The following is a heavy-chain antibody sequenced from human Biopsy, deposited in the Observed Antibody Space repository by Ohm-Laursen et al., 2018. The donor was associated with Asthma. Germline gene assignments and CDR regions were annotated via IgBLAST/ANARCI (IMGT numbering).Heavy chain of an antibody. Sequence: ASVKASCKTSRYTFNSAGTTWVRQAPGQGLEWMGWISVYNGNTKVAQKLQDRVTMITDTSTSTSYMKLRSLISDDTAVYFCARAVDYSHYYGIDVWGQGTTVTVS. D-gene: IGHD3-10*01. V-gene: IGHV1-18*01. CDR3: ARAVDYSHYYGIDV. J-gene: IGHJ6*02. CDR1: RYTFNSAG. CDR2: ISVYNGNT.